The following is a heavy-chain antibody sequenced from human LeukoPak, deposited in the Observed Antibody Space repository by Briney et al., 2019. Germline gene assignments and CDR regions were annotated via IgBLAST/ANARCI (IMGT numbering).Heavy chain of an antibody. CDR1: GGSLSSYY. J-gene: IGHJ4*02. D-gene: IGHD4-17*01. CDR3: ARDSHYGDPDY. V-gene: IGHV4-59*01. Sequence: SETLSLTCTLSGGSLSSYYCSWIRQPPGQGLEWIGYIYYSGSTNYNPSLKSRVTISVDTSKNQFSLKLSSVTAADTAVYYCARDSHYGDPDYWGQGTLVTVSS. CDR2: IYYSGST.